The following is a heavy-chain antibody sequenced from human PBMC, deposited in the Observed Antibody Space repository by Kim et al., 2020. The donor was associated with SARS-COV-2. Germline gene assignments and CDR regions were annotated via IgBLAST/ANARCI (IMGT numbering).Heavy chain of an antibody. CDR1: GFTFSSYA. CDR2: ISYDGSNK. D-gene: IGHD5-18*01. V-gene: IGHV3-30*04. CDR3: ARRGGLPSETDYFDY. J-gene: IGHJ4*02. Sequence: GGSLRPSCAASGFTFSSYAMHWVRQAPGKGLEWVAVISYDGSNKYYADSVKGRFTISRDNSKNTLYLQMNSLRAEDTAVYYCARRGGLPSETDYFDYWGQGTLVTVSS.